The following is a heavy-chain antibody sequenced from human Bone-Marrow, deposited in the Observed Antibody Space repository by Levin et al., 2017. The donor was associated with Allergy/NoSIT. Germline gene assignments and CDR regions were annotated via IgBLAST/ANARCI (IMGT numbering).Heavy chain of an antibody. D-gene: IGHD3-3*01. V-gene: IGHV3-30*18. J-gene: IGHJ6*02. CDR2: ISYNGGNK. CDR3: AKPIFDFWSGYYYFGMDV. CDR1: GFTFDDHD. Sequence: HAGGSLRLSCAASGFTFDDHDMLWVRQAPGQGLEWVAMISYNGGNKYYADSVKGRFTVSRDNLKNTLFLQMNGLRTDDTAVYYCAKPIFDFWSGYYYFGMDVWGHGTTVTVSS.